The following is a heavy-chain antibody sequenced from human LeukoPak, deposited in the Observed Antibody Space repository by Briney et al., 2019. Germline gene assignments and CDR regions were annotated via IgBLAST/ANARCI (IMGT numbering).Heavy chain of an antibody. J-gene: IGHJ4*02. D-gene: IGHD6-19*01. V-gene: IGHV1-2*02. CDR3: ASVSIAVAGTFDY. CDR1: GYTFTGYY. Sequence: GASVKVSCKASGYTFTGYYMHWVRQAPGQGLEWMGWINPNSGGTNYAQKFQGRVTMTRDTSISTAYMELSRLRSDDTAVYYCASVSIAVAGTFDYWGQGTLVTVSS. CDR2: INPNSGGT.